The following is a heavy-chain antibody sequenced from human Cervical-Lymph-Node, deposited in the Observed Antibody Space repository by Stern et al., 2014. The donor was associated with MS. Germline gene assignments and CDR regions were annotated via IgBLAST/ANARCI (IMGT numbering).Heavy chain of an antibody. CDR2: INSNGDNT. J-gene: IGHJ4*02. CDR1: GFSFTSYA. CDR3: AKKGQYYGSGTYTTFDY. Sequence: EVQLLESGGGLVQPGGSLGLSCVASGFSFTSYAMGWVRQAPGRGLEWVSGINSNGDNTYYADSVKGRFTISRDNFKNMLYLQMDSLRTEDTAVYYCAKKGQYYGSGTYTTFDYWGQGTLVTVSS. V-gene: IGHV3-23*01. D-gene: IGHD3-10*01.